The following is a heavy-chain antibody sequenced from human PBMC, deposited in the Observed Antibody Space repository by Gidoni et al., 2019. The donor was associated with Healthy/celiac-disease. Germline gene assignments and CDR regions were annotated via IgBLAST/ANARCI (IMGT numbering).Heavy chain of an antibody. CDR3: AKDTTTRSYYYYYGMDV. Sequence: EVQLVESGGGLVQPGRSLRLSCAASGFTFDDYAMHWVRQAPGKGLEWVSGISWNSGSIGYADSVKGRFTISRDNAKNSLYLQMNSLRAEDTALYYCAKDTTTRSYYYYYGMDVWGQGTTVTVSS. D-gene: IGHD2-2*01. V-gene: IGHV3-9*01. J-gene: IGHJ6*02. CDR2: ISWNSGSI. CDR1: GFTFDDYA.